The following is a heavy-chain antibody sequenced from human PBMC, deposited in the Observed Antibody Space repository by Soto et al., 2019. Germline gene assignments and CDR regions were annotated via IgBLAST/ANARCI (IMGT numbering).Heavy chain of an antibody. CDR3: ARGDSTDCSNGVCSFFYNHDMDV. J-gene: IGHJ6*02. V-gene: IGHV1-2*04. Sequence: ASVNVSCKYSGYSFTDYHMHWVRQAPGQGLECLGRINPKSGGTSTAQKFQGWVTMTTDTSISTASMELTRLTSDDTAIYYCARGDSTDCSNGVCSFFYNHDMDVWGQGTTVTVSS. CDR2: INPKSGGT. CDR1: GYSFTDYH. D-gene: IGHD2-8*01.